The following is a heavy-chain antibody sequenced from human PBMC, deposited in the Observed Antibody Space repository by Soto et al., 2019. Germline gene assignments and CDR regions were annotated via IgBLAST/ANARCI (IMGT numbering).Heavy chain of an antibody. Sequence: PSETLSLTCTVSGGSISSYYWSWIRQPPGKGLEWIGYIYYSGSTNYNPSLKSRVTISVDTSKNQFSLKLSSVTAADTAVYYCARCRSGSGSVIDPWGQGTLVTVSS. D-gene: IGHD6-19*01. CDR1: GGSISSYY. V-gene: IGHV4-59*01. CDR3: ARCRSGSGSVIDP. J-gene: IGHJ5*02. CDR2: IYYSGST.